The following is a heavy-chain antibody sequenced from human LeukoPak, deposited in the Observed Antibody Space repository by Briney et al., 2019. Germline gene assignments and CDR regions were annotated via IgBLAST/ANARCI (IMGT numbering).Heavy chain of an antibody. CDR2: INPNSGGT. V-gene: IGHV1-2*02. D-gene: IGHD5-12*01. CDR3: ARDVDYSGYVVL. CDR1: GYNFIAYF. Sequence: ASVRVSCKASGYNFIAYFMHWVRQAPGQGLEWTGWINPNSGGTYYSHNFQGRVTMTRDTSITTAYLDLSSLRSDDTAVYYCARDVDYSGYVVLWGQGTLVTVSS. J-gene: IGHJ4*02.